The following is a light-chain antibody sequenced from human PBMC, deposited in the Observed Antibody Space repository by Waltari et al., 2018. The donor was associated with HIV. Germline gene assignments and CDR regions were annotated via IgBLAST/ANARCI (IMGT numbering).Light chain of an antibody. CDR3: QSYDSSLSNWV. V-gene: IGLV1-40*01. CDR2: GNS. CDR1: SSNIGAGYD. Sequence: QSVLTQPPSVSGAPGQRVTISCTGSSSNIGAGYDVHWYQQLPGTAPKLLIYGNSHRPSGVPDRVSGSKSGTSASLAITGLQPDDETDYYCQSYDSSLSNWVFGGGTKLTVL. J-gene: IGLJ3*02.